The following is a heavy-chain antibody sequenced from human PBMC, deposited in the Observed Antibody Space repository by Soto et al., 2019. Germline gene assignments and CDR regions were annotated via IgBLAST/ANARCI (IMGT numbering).Heavy chain of an antibody. CDR2: IWYDGSNK. CDR1: GFTFTNYG. Sequence: QVQLVESGGGVVQPGRSLRLSCAASGFTFTNYGMHWVRQAPGKGLEWVAVIWYDGSNKYYADSVKGRFTISRDNSKNTLYQQMNSLRAEDTAVYYCARQDVYKSVYYYAMDVWGQGTTVTVSS. D-gene: IGHD1-1*01. CDR3: ARQDVYKSVYYYAMDV. J-gene: IGHJ6*02. V-gene: IGHV3-33*01.